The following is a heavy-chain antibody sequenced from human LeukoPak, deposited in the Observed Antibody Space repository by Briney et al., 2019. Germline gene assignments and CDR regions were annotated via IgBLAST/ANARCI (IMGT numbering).Heavy chain of an antibody. V-gene: IGHV3-73*01. J-gene: IGHJ4*02. CDR2: IRSKALTYAP. Sequence: TGGSLRLSCVASGFTFSDSTMHWVRQASGKGLGWVGRIRSKALTYAPGYAASVKGRFTISRDDSLNTVYLQMNSLRTEDTALYYCTRGSYDYWGRGTLVTVSS. D-gene: IGHD3-10*01. CDR1: GFTFSDST. CDR3: TRGSYDY.